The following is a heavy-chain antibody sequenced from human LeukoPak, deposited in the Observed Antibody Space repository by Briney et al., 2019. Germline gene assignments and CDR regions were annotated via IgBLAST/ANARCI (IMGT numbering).Heavy chain of an antibody. J-gene: IGHJ4*02. CDR2: FNPNSGGT. D-gene: IGHD3-22*01. Sequence: ASVKVSCKASGYTFTSYHLHWVRQAPGQGLEWMGWFNPNSGGTNYAQEFQGRVTMTRDTSISTAYMELSRLRSDDTAVYYCAREYYFDNSGYYGVGDYWGQGTLVTVSS. CDR3: AREYYFDNSGYYGVGDY. CDR1: GYTFTSYH. V-gene: IGHV1-2*02.